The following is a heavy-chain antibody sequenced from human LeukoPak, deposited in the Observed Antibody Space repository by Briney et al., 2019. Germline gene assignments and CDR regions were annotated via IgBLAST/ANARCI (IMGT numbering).Heavy chain of an antibody. V-gene: IGHV3-23*01. D-gene: IGHD1-14*01. CDR1: GFTFSSYA. Sequence: GGSLRLSCAASGFTFSSYAMNWVRQAPGKGLEWVSVISGSGGTTYYADSVKGRFTISRDSSKNTLYLQMNSLRAEDTAVYYCAKVSGGGLYYDGMDVWGQGTTVTVSS. CDR3: AKVSGGGLYYDGMDV. J-gene: IGHJ6*02. CDR2: ISGSGGTT.